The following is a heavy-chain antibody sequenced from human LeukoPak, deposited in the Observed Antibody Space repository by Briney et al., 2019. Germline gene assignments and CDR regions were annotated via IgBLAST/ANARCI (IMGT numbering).Heavy chain of an antibody. CDR3: AKGLRTGVGPYMGYHYYMDV. D-gene: IGHD3-16*01. CDR1: GFTFSGYA. V-gene: IGHV3-23*01. Sequence: GGSLRLSCAASGFTFSGYAMSWVRQAPGKGLKWVSTINDNGAGTYYADSVKGRFTISRDNSYNTVSLQMNSLRDEDTGVYYCAKGLRTGVGPYMGYHYYMDVWGKGATVTVSS. J-gene: IGHJ6*03. CDR2: INDNGAGT.